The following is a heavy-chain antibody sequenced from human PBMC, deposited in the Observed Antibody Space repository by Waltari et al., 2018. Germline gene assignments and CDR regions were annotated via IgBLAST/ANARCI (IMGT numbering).Heavy chain of an antibody. Sequence: EVQLVESGGGLVQPGGSLRLSCAASGFTFSSYSMNWVRQAPGKGLEWASYISSSSSTIYYADSVKGRFTISRDNAQNSLYLQMNSLRAEDTAVYYCAREEMATIGGYYYYYMDVWGKGTTVTVSS. CDR2: ISSSSSTI. V-gene: IGHV3-48*04. J-gene: IGHJ6*03. CDR3: AREEMATIGGYYYYYMDV. D-gene: IGHD5-12*01. CDR1: GFTFSSYS.